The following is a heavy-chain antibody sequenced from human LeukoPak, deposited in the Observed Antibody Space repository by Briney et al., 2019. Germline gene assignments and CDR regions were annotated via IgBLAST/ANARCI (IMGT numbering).Heavy chain of an antibody. CDR2: INHSGST. J-gene: IGHJ5*02. CDR3: ARARSSYYGSGSPRRFDP. Sequence: SETLSLTCAVYGGSFSGYYWSSIRQPPGKGLEWIGEINHSGSTNYNPSLKSRVTISVDTSKNQFSLKLSSVTAADTAVYYCARARSSYYGSGSPRRFDPWGQGTLVTVSS. V-gene: IGHV4-34*01. D-gene: IGHD3-10*01. CDR1: GGSFSGYY.